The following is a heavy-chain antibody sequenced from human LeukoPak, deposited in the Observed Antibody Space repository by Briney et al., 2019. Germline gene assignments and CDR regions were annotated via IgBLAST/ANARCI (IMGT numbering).Heavy chain of an antibody. D-gene: IGHD4-17*01. V-gene: IGHV3-23*01. Sequence: GGSLRLSCGAFGFTFSTYAMSWVRQAPGKGLEWVSGISDSGGSRHFADSVKGRFTISRDNSKNSLYLQMNSLRAEDTAVYYCARSSYGDYAVPYFDYWGQGTLVTVSS. CDR2: ISDSGGSR. CDR1: GFTFSTYA. CDR3: ARSSYGDYAVPYFDY. J-gene: IGHJ4*02.